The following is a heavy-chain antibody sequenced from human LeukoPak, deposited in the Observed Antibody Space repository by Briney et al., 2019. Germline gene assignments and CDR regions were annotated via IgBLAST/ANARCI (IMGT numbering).Heavy chain of an antibody. V-gene: IGHV1-2*02. Sequence: ASVKVSCKASGYTFTGYYMHWVRQAPGQGLEWMGWINPNSGGTNYAQKFQGRVTMTRDTSISTAYMELSRLGSDATAVYYCASMTGTTEWFDPWGQGTLVTVSS. CDR3: ASMTGTTEWFDP. CDR1: GYTFTGYY. CDR2: INPNSGGT. D-gene: IGHD1-7*01. J-gene: IGHJ5*02.